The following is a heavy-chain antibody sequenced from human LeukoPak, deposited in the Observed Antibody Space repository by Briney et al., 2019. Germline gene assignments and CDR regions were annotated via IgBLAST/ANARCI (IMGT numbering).Heavy chain of an antibody. CDR1: GFIFSTYG. CDR3: ARDLDYGGYSNFDY. D-gene: IGHD4-23*01. V-gene: IGHV3-74*01. J-gene: IGHJ4*02. CDR2: INGDGSRT. Sequence: GGSLRLSCAASGFIFSTYGMSWVRQAPGKGLVWVSRINGDGSRTRYADSVKGRFTISRDNAKNTLYLQMNSLRAEDTAVYYCARDLDYGGYSNFDYWGQGTLVTVSS.